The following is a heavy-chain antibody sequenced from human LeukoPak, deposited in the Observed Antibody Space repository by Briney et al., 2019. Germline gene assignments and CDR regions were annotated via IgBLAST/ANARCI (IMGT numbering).Heavy chain of an antibody. V-gene: IGHV4-4*07. Sequence: PSETLSLTCTVSGGSISSYYWSWIRQPAGKGLEWIGRIYTSGGTNYNPSLKSRVTMSVDTSKNQFSLKLSSVTAADTAVYYCARDAAYYYGSGSYRNGIDYWGQGSLVTVSS. J-gene: IGHJ4*02. CDR2: IYTSGGT. CDR3: ARDAAYYYGSGSYRNGIDY. D-gene: IGHD3-10*01. CDR1: GGSISSYY.